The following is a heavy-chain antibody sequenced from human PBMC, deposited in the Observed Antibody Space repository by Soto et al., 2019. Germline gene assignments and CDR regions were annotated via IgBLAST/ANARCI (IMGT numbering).Heavy chain of an antibody. V-gene: IGHV6-1*01. J-gene: IGHJ4*02. CDR2: TYYRSKWYN. D-gene: IGHD6-13*01. CDR3: VRLIGNSWLDY. CDR1: GDSVSSNSVT. Sequence: SQTLSLTCAISGDSVSSNSVTWNWIRQSPSRGLEWLGRTYYRSKWYNDYAVSVESRITINADTSKNQLFLQLNSVIPEDTAVYYCVRLIGNSWLDYWGQGTLVTVSS.